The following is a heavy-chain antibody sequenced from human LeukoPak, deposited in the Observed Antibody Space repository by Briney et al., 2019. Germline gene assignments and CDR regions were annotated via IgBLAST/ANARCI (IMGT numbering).Heavy chain of an antibody. V-gene: IGHV5-51*01. CDR3: ARLRNDFWSGYSSPRYGMDV. CDR1: GYSFTSYW. D-gene: IGHD3-3*01. CDR2: IYPGDSDT. Sequence: GESLKISCKGSGYSFTSYWIGWVRQMPGKGLEWMGIIYPGDSDTRYSPSFQGQVTISADKSISTAYLQWSSLKASDTAMYYCARLRNDFWSGYSSPRYGMDVWGQGTTVTVSS. J-gene: IGHJ6*02.